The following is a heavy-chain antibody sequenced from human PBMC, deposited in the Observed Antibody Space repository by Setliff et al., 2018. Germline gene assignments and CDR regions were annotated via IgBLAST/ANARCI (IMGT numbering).Heavy chain of an antibody. V-gene: IGHV1-18*01. J-gene: IGHJ6*03. Sequence: ASVKVSCKASGYTFTSYGISWVRQAPGQGLEWMGWSSAYNGNTNYAQKLQGRVTMTTDTSTSTAYMELRSLRSDDTAVYYCAREGVDTRSSTDYRYYMDVWGKGTTVTSP. CDR1: GYTFTSYG. D-gene: IGHD5-18*01. CDR2: SSAYNGNT. CDR3: AREGVDTRSSTDYRYYMDV.